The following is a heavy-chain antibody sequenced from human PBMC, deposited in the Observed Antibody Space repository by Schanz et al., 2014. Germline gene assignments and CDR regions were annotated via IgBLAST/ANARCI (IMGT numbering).Heavy chain of an antibody. Sequence: QVQLVQSGAELRKPGTSVKVSCKTSGYTFSNDDINWVRQAIGQGPEWMGIINPSGGGTSYALRFQDRVTVTRDTSRSTVYMELSSLRSEDTAVYYCARDRLECGAECYSVEVFEIWGQGTLVIVSS. J-gene: IGHJ4*02. D-gene: IGHD2-21*01. CDR2: INPSGGGT. V-gene: IGHV1-46*01. CDR3: ARDRLECGAECYSVEVFEI. CDR1: GYTFSNDD.